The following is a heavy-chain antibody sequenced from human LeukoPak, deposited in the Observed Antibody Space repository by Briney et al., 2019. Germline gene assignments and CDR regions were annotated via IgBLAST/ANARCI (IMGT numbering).Heavy chain of an antibody. D-gene: IGHD3-3*01. CDR3: AREGYDFWSGLVAY. V-gene: IGHV1-2*02. CDR2: INPNSGGT. J-gene: IGHJ3*01. Sequence: ASVKVSCKASGYTFTGYYMHWVRQAPGQGLEWMGWINPNSGGTNYAQKFQGRVTMTRDTSISTAYMELSRLRSDDTAVYYCAREGYDFWSGLVAYWGQGTMVTVSS. CDR1: GYTFTGYY.